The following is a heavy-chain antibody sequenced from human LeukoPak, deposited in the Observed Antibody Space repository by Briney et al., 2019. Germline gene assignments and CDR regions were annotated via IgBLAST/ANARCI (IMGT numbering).Heavy chain of an antibody. D-gene: IGHD1-26*01. V-gene: IGHV4-34*01. CDR3: ARGWELLPNAFDI. Sequence: SETLSLTCAVYGGSFSGYYWSWIRQPPGKGLEWIGEINHSGSTNYNPSLKSRVTISVDTSKNQFSLKLSSVTAADTAVYYCARGWELLPNAFDIWGQGTMVTVSS. CDR2: INHSGST. CDR1: GGSFSGYY. J-gene: IGHJ3*02.